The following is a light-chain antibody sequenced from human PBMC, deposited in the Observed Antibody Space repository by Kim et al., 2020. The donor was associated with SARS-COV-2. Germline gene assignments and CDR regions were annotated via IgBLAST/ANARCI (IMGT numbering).Light chain of an antibody. CDR2: DNN. Sequence: QSVLTQPPSVSAAPGQKVTISCSGGRSNIGTNPVSWYQQFPGTAPKLITYDNNKRPSGIPDRFSSSKSGTSATLGITGLRTGDEADYYCATRDSSLSVGVFGGGTKVTVL. V-gene: IGLV1-51*01. CDR3: ATRDSSLSVGV. J-gene: IGLJ3*02. CDR1: RSNIGTNP.